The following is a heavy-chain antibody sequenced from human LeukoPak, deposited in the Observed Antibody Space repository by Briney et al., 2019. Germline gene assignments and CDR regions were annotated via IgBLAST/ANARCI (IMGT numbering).Heavy chain of an antibody. CDR2: IYYSGGT. CDR3: ASMLGSGSGTHLFDF. D-gene: IGHD3-10*01. J-gene: IGHJ4*02. V-gene: IGHV4-59*01. CDR1: GGSISSYY. Sequence: PSETVSLTCTVSGGSISSYYWSWIRQPPGKGLEWIGYIYYSGGTNHNPALKSRVTISLATSKNQFSLKLSSVTAADTAVYYCASMLGSGSGTHLFDFWGQGTLVTVS.